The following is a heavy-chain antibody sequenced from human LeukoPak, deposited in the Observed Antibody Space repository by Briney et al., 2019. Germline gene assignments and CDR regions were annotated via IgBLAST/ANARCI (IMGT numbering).Heavy chain of an antibody. Sequence: SETLSLTCAVYGGSFSGYYWSWIRQPPGKGQEWIGEINHSGSTNYNPSLMSRVTISVDTSKNQFSLKLSSVTAADTAVYYCARLARLRNWFDPWGQGTLVTVSS. V-gene: IGHV4-34*01. CDR3: ARLARLRNWFDP. CDR1: GGSFSGYY. D-gene: IGHD3-16*01. CDR2: INHSGST. J-gene: IGHJ5*02.